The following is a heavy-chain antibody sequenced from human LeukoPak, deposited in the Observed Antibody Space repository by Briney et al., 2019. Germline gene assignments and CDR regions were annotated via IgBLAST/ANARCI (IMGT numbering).Heavy chain of an antibody. CDR2: IKQDGSEK. V-gene: IGHV3-7*03. Sequence: GGSLRLSCAASGFTCSSYWMSWVRQAPGKGLEWVVNIKQDGSEKYYVDSVKGRFTISRDNAKNSLYLQMNSLRAEDTAVYYCARSVGVGLYGMDVWGKGTAVTVSS. J-gene: IGHJ6*04. CDR3: ARSVGVGLYGMDV. D-gene: IGHD3-3*01. CDR1: GFTCSSYW.